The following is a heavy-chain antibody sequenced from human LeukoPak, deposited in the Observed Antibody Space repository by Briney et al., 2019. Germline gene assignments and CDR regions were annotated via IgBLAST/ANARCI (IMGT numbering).Heavy chain of an antibody. CDR1: GFTFSSYA. CDR2: ISGSGGST. J-gene: IGHJ4*02. D-gene: IGHD3-22*01. V-gene: IGHV3-23*01. CDR3: AKGTYDSSGYYYYYSVGYYFDY. Sequence: PEGSLRLSCAASGFTFSSYAMSWVRQAPGKGLEWVSAISGSGGSTYYADSVKGRFTISRDNSKNTLYLQMNSLRAEDTAVYYCAKGTYDSSGYYYYYSVGYYFDYWGQGTLITVSS.